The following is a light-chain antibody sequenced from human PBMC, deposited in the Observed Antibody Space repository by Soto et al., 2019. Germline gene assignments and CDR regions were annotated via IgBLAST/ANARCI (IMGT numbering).Light chain of an antibody. J-gene: IGLJ3*02. CDR1: SSDIGTYNL. CDR2: ETT. CDR3: CSDAGGSTLV. V-gene: IGLV2-23*01. Sequence: QSALTQPASVSGSPGQSITISCTGTSSDIGTYNLVSWYQQHPGKAPKLIIYETTKRPSVVSNRFSGSKSGNTAYLTISGLQTEDEADYYCCSDAGGSTLVFGGGTKLTV.